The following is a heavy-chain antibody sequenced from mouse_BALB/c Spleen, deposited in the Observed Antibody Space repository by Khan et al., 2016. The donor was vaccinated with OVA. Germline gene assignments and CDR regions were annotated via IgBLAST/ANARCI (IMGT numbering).Heavy chain of an antibody. Sequence: QVQLKQSGPGLVAPSQNLSITCTVSGFSLSDYGVSWIRQPPGKGLEWLGVIWGGGSTYYNSALKSRLSISQDNSKSQVFLKMSSLQSDDTAMFYCAKGVWSYYYTLDYWGQGTSVTVSS. CDR3: AKGVWSYYYTLDY. V-gene: IGHV2-6-5*01. J-gene: IGHJ4*01. CDR1: GFSLSDYG. CDR2: IWGGGST.